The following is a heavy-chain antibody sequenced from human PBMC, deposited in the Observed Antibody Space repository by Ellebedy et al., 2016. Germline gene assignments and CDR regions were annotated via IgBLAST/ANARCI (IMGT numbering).Heavy chain of an antibody. D-gene: IGHD4/OR15-4a*01. CDR1: GGIFSGYS. CDR2: INQDGSEK. J-gene: IGHJ4*02. V-gene: IGHV3-7*01. CDR3: AGAIDY. Sequence: GGSLRLSXAASGGIFSGYSMNWVRQAPGKGLEWVANINQDGSEKHYVDSVKGRFTISRDNAKNSLYLQMNSLRTEDTAVYHCAGAIDYWGLGTLVSVSS.